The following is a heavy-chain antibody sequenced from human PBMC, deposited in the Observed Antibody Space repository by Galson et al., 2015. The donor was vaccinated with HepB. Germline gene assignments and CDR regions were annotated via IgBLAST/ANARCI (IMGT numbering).Heavy chain of an antibody. CDR3: ARFWPITGTTHFPTYYYFGMDV. D-gene: IGHD1-7*01. Sequence: SETLSLTCTVSGGSISSYYWSWIRQPPEKGLEWIGYIYYSGSTNYNPSLKSRVTISVDTSKNQFSLKLSSETAADTAVYYCARFWPITGTTHFPTYYYFGMDVWGQGTTVTVSS. V-gene: IGHV4-59*01. CDR2: IYYSGST. J-gene: IGHJ6*02. CDR1: GGSISSYY.